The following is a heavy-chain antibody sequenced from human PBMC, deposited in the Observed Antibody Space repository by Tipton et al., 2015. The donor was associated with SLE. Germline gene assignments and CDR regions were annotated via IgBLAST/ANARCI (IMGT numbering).Heavy chain of an antibody. J-gene: IGHJ4*02. D-gene: IGHD2-15*01. V-gene: IGHV4-59*07. Sequence: TLSLTCTVSGGSIRGQYWSWIRQAPGKGLEWVGYISYSGSTKYNPSLKNRVTISVDTSNNQFSLKLSSTTAADTAVYYCATIDPDVDSGVIPGDYWGQGTLVTVSS. CDR3: ATIDPDVDSGVIPGDY. CDR2: ISYSGST. CDR1: GGSIRGQY.